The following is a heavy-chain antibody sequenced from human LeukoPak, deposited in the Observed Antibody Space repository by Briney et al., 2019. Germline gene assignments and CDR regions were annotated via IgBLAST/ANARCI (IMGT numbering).Heavy chain of an antibody. J-gene: IGHJ4*02. Sequence: GGSLRLSCAASGFTFSSYCMTWVRQAPGKGLEWVSYISGNSSTIYYADSVKGRFTISRDNAKSSLYLQMNILRAEDTAVYYCARGYSSPPTQDYWGQGTLVTVSS. CDR2: ISGNSSTI. V-gene: IGHV3-48*04. CDR3: ARGYSSPPTQDY. CDR1: GFTFSSYC. D-gene: IGHD6-19*01.